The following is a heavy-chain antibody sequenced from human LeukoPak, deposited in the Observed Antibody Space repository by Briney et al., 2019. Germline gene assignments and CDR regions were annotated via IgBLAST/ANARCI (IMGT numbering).Heavy chain of an antibody. D-gene: IGHD3-9*01. J-gene: IGHJ6*02. CDR2: IIPILGIA. CDR3: ARDYVAYYDILTGYYYGMDV. CDR1: GGTFSSYA. Sequence: SVKVSCKASGGTFSSYAISWVRQAPGQGLEWMGRIIPILGIANYAQKFQGRVTITADKSTSTAYMELSSLRSEDTAVYYCARDYVAYYDILTGYYYGMDVWGQGTTVTVSS. V-gene: IGHV1-69*04.